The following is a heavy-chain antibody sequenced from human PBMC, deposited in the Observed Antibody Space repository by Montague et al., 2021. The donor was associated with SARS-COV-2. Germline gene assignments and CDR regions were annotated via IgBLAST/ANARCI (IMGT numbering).Heavy chain of an antibody. CDR1: GDSVSSTSAS. CDR3: ASAFYGDHWAFDV. V-gene: IGHV6-1*01. D-gene: IGHD3-3*02. CDR2: TYYRSWWRS. J-gene: IGHJ3*01. Sequence: CAIFGDSVSSTSASWNWIRQSPSRGLEWLGRTYYRSWWRSQYPGSLESRITISGDTSKNQFSLQLNSVTPEDTAVYYCASAFYGDHWAFDVWGQGTMVTASS.